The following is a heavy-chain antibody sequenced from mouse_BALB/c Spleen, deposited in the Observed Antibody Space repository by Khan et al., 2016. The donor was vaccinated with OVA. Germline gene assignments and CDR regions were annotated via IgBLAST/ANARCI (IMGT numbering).Heavy chain of an antibody. Sequence: VQLKQSGPELVKPGASVKMSCKASGYTYTSYVMHWVKQKPGQGLEWIGYINPYNDGTKYDEKFKGKATLTSDKSSSTAYMELSSLTSEDSAIYYCARWGSTTGFADWGQGTLVTVSA. CDR2: INPYNDGT. CDR3: ARWGSTTGFAD. V-gene: IGHV1S136*01. J-gene: IGHJ3*01. CDR1: GYTYTSYV. D-gene: IGHD2-14*01.